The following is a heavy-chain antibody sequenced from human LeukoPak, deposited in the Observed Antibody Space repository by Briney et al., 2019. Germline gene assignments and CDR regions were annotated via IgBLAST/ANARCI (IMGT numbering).Heavy chain of an antibody. D-gene: IGHD3-3*01. Sequence: PGGSLRPSCAASGFTFSSYAMSWVRQAPGKGLEWVSAISGSGGSTYYADSVKGRFTISRDNSKNTLYLQMNSLRAEDTAVYYCAKDLSYDFWSGYRPPGNWFDPWGQGTLVTVSS. J-gene: IGHJ5*02. V-gene: IGHV3-23*01. CDR1: GFTFSSYA. CDR2: ISGSGGST. CDR3: AKDLSYDFWSGYRPPGNWFDP.